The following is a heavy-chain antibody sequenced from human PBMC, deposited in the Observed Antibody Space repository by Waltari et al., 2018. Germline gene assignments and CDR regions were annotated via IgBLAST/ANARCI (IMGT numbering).Heavy chain of an antibody. CDR1: S. D-gene: IGHD5-12*01. J-gene: IGHJ4*02. V-gene: IGHV4-30-2*01. CDR3: ARGRGYDSDHFDD. CDR2: IDQSAST. Sequence: SGGGIPQPPGKGLGWIGYIDQSASTYYTPSLKSRVTRSVHRSKNRFSLRLCCVTAADTAVYYCARGRGYDSDHFDDWGEGALVTVSS.